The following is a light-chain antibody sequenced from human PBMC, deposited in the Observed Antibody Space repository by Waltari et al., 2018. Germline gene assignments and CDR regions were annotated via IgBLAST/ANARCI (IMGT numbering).Light chain of an antibody. J-gene: IGLJ3*02. Sequence: SYELTQPPSVSVALGQTATITCGGNNIRHKNVHWYQQKPGQAPVLVIYRDTNRPSGIPERFSGSNSGNTATLTISRAQAGDEADYYCQVWDSSTGVFGGGTKLTVL. V-gene: IGLV3-9*01. CDR3: QVWDSSTGV. CDR1: NIRHKN. CDR2: RDT.